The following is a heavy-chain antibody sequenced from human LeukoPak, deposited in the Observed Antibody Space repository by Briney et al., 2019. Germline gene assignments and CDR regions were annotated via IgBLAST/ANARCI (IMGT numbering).Heavy chain of an antibody. CDR1: GFIFSNNA. Sequence: PGGSLRLSCAASGFIFSNNAMHWVRQAPGKGLEWVSFTHHDGTYSYADSVKGRFTISRDNSQSTLYLQMNTVRPDDTAVYYCATEVREQQWLVRDHWGQGTLVILSS. J-gene: IGHJ4*02. D-gene: IGHD6-19*01. CDR3: ATEVREQQWLVRDH. V-gene: IGHV3-30*02. CDR2: THHDGTY.